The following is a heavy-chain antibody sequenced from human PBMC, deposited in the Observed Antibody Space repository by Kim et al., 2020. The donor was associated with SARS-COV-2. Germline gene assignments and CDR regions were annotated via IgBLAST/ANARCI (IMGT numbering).Heavy chain of an antibody. D-gene: IGHD3-10*01. CDR2: ISYDGSNK. CDR1: GFTFSSYA. J-gene: IGHJ6*02. CDR3: ARGGRGGYGSGSYRRYYYGMDV. Sequence: GGSLRLSCAASGFTFSSYAMHWVRQAPGKGLEWVAVISYDGSNKYYADSVKGRFTISRDNSKNTLYLQMNSLRAEDTAVYYCARGGRGGYGSGSYRRYYYGMDVWGQGTTVTVSS. V-gene: IGHV3-30*04.